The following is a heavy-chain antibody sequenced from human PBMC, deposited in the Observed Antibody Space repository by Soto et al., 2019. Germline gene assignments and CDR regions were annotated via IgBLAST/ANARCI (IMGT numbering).Heavy chain of an antibody. CDR1: GFTFSNYG. V-gene: IGHV3-30*18. J-gene: IGHJ3*02. CDR3: AKDLGSGSYLFDAFDI. D-gene: IGHD1-26*01. Sequence: GGSLRLSCAASGFTFSNYGMHWVRQAPGKGLEWVAVISYDGSNKYYADSVRGRFTISRDNSKNTLYLQMNSLRAEDTAVYYCAKDLGSGSYLFDAFDIWGQGTMVTVS. CDR2: ISYDGSNK.